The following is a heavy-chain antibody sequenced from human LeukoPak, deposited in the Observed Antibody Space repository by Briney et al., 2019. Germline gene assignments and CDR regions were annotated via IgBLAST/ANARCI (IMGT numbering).Heavy chain of an antibody. D-gene: IGHD3-3*01. CDR3: AREAQFFLGFDP. V-gene: IGHV1-69*05. Sequence: SVKVSCKASGGTFSNYAISRVRQAPGQGLEWMGGIIPKTGTANYPQKFQGRVTITTDESTSTAYMELSSLRSDDTAVYYCAREAQFFLGFDPWGQGTLITVSS. J-gene: IGHJ5*02. CDR2: IIPKTGTA. CDR1: GGTFSNYA.